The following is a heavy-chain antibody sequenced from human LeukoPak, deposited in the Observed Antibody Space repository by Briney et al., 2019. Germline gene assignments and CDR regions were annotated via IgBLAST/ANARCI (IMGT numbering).Heavy chain of an antibody. CDR1: GFTFSSYS. CDR3: ATYNSVNAREFQY. D-gene: IGHD5/OR15-5a*01. J-gene: IGHJ1*01. Sequence: PGGSLRLSCAASGFTFSSYSMNWVRQAPGKGLEWVSYISSSSSTIYYADSVKGRFTISRDNAKNSLYLQMNSLGGDDTAIYYCATYNSVNAREFQYWGQGTLVTVPS. V-gene: IGHV3-48*01. CDR2: ISSSSSTI.